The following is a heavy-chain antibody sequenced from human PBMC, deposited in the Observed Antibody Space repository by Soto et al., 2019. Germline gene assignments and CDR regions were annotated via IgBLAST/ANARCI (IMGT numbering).Heavy chain of an antibody. D-gene: IGHD5-12*01. J-gene: IGHJ4*02. Sequence: PSETLSLTCTVSGGSISSRSHYWGWIRQPPGKGLEWIGSIYYGGTTYYNPSLKSRVTISEDTSKNQFSLILNSVTAADTALYYCARHQVGVATIRGYFDYWGQGTLVTVSS. CDR2: IYYGGTT. V-gene: IGHV4-39*01. CDR3: ARHQVGVATIRGYFDY. CDR1: GGSISSRSHY.